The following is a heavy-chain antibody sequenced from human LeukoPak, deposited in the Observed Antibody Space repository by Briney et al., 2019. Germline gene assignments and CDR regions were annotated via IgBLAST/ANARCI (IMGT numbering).Heavy chain of an antibody. J-gene: IGHJ4*02. CDR1: GYTFTSYD. CDR2: MSPNSGNT. CDR3: ARVRSVKFYDFWSGYHFDY. D-gene: IGHD3-3*01. V-gene: IGHV1-8*01. Sequence: GASVKVSCKASGYTFTSYDINWVRQATGQGLEWMGWMSPNSGNTGYAQKFQGRVTMTRNTSISTAYMELSSLRSEDTAVYYCARVRSVKFYDFWSGYHFDYWGQGTLVTVSS.